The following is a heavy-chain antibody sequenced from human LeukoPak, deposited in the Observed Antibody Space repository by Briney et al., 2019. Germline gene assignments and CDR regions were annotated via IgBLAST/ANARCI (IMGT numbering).Heavy chain of an antibody. J-gene: IGHJ4*02. Sequence: GGSLRLSCAASGFTFSSYAMSWVRQAPGKGLEWVSAISGSGGSTYYADSVKGRFTISRDNSKNTLYLQMNSLRAEDTAVYYCAKGETYYDFWGGYFDYWGQGTLVTVSS. CDR3: AKGETYYDFWGGYFDY. CDR2: ISGSGGST. CDR1: GFTFSSYA. V-gene: IGHV3-23*01. D-gene: IGHD3-3*01.